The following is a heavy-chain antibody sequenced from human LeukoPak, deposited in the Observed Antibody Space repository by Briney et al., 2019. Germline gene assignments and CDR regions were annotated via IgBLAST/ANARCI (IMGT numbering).Heavy chain of an antibody. CDR2: IIPIFGTA. CDR1: GGTFSSYA. V-gene: IGHV1-69*05. D-gene: IGHD6-19*01. Sequence: ASVKVSCKASGGTFSSYAISWVRQAPGQGLEWMGGIIPIFGTANYAQKFQGRVTITTDESTSTAYMELSSLRSEDTAVYYCARLSSASGWYGGRGYWGQGTLVTVSS. J-gene: IGHJ4*02. CDR3: ARLSSASGWYGGRGY.